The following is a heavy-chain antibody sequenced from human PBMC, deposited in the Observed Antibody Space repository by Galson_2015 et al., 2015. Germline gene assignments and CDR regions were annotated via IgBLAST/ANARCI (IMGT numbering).Heavy chain of an antibody. CDR2: IYYSGST. D-gene: IGHD3-22*01. CDR3: ASGAYDSSGYYYPLGAFDI. V-gene: IGHV4-61*01. CDR1: GGSISSSSYY. Sequence: ETLSLTCTVSGGSISSSSYYWSWIRQPPGKGLEWIGYIYYSGSTNYNPSLKSRVTISVDTSKNQFSLKLSSVTAADTAVYYCASGAYDSSGYYYPLGAFDIWGQGTMVTVSS. J-gene: IGHJ3*02.